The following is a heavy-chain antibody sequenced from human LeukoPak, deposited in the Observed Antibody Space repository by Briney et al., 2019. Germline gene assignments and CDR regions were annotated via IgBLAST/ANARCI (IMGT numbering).Heavy chain of an antibody. J-gene: IGHJ4*02. CDR1: GYTFTNFG. V-gene: IGHV1-46*01. D-gene: IGHD5-18*01. CDR2: INPSGGST. Sequence: ASVKVSCKASGYTFTNFGISWVRQAPGQGLEWMGIINPSGGSTSYAQKFQGRVTMTRDTSTSTVYMELSSLRSEDTAVYYCARDPAMGYSYGDYWGQGTLVTVSS. CDR3: ARDPAMGYSYGDY.